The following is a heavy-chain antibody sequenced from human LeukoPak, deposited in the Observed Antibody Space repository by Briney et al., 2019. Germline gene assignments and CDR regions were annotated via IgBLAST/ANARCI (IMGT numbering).Heavy chain of an antibody. Sequence: PGGSLRLSCTASGFTFSNFWVHWVRQAPGKGLVWVSRISSDGRSTDYADSAKGRFTISRDNAKNTLYLQMNSLGVEDTAVYYCAKPGIAVPGGYDAWGQGTMVTVSS. V-gene: IGHV3-74*01. CDR1: GFTFSNFW. CDR3: AKPGIAVPGGYDA. D-gene: IGHD6-19*01. CDR2: ISSDGRST. J-gene: IGHJ3*01.